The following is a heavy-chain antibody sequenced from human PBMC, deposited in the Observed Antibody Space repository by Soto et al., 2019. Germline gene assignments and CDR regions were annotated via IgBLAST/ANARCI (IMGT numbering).Heavy chain of an antibody. Sequence: QVQLVESGGGVVQPGRSLRLSCAASGFTFSSFEMHWVRQAPGKGLEWVSGISKDGTDKHYADSVKGRFTISRDNSKNTLYLQIDSLTSEDTSLYYCATEDYSSGHAATFRYWGQHTLITVTS. CDR2: ISKDGTDK. J-gene: IGHJ1*01. V-gene: IGHV3-30-3*01. D-gene: IGHD4-4*01. CDR1: GFTFSSFE. CDR3: ATEDYSSGHAATFRY.